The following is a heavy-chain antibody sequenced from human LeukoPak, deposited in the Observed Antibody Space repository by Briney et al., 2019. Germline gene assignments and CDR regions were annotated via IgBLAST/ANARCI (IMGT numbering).Heavy chain of an antibody. J-gene: IGHJ4*02. V-gene: IGHV3-30*04. D-gene: IGHD1-26*01. CDR3: ARDKLLRNGSALRY. CDR2: ISYDGSNK. CDR1: GFTFSSYA. Sequence: PGGSLRLSCAASGFTFSSYAMHWVRQAPGKGLEWVAVISYDGSNKYYADSVKGRFTISRDNSKNTLYLQMNSLRAEDTAVYYCARDKLLRNGSALRYWGQGTLVTVSS.